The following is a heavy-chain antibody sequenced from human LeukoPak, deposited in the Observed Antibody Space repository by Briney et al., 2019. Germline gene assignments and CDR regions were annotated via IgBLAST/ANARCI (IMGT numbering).Heavy chain of an antibody. D-gene: IGHD1-26*01. Sequence: ASVKVSCKASGYTFTTHDINWVRQATGQGLEWMGWINPNSGGTNHAQKFQGWVTMTRDTSISTAYMELSRLRSDDTAVYYCARGLGAAPYFDYWGQGTLVTVSS. J-gene: IGHJ4*02. CDR3: ARGLGAAPYFDY. CDR1: GYTFTTHD. V-gene: IGHV1-2*04. CDR2: INPNSGGT.